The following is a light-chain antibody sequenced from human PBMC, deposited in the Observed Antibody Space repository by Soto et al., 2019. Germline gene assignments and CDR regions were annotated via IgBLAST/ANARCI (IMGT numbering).Light chain of an antibody. V-gene: IGKV3-15*01. J-gene: IGKJ2*01. CDR2: GAS. CDR1: QSVSSN. Sequence: EIVMTQSPATLSVSPGERATLSCRASQSVSSNLAWHQQKPGQAPRLLIYGASTRATGIPARFSGGGSGTEFTLTISSLQSEDFAVYYCQQYNNWPYTFGQGTKLEIK. CDR3: QQYNNWPYT.